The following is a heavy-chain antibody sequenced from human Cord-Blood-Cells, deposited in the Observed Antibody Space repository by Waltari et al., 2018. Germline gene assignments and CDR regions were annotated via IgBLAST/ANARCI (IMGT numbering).Heavy chain of an antibody. CDR1: GGSFRGYY. CDR2: INHSGST. J-gene: IGHJ3*02. D-gene: IGHD6-19*01. V-gene: IGHV4-34*01. CDR3: ARGGGWYAFDI. Sequence: QVQLQQWGAGLLKPSETLSLTCAVYGGSFRGYYWSSIRQPPGKGLEWIGEINHSGSTNYNPSLKSRVTISVDTSKNQFSLKLSSVTAADTAVYYCARGGGWYAFDIWGQGTMVTVSS.